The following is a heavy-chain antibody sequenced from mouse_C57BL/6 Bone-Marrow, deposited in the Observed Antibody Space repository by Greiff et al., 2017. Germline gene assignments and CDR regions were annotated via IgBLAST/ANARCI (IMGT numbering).Heavy chain of an antibody. V-gene: IGHV1-81*01. CDR1: GYTFTSYG. CDR3: ARLYYYGSSPCYFDY. CDR2: IYPRSGNT. D-gene: IGHD1-1*01. J-gene: IGHJ2*01. Sequence: QVQLKESGAELARPGASVKLSCKASGYTFTSYGISWVKQRTGQGLEWIGEIYPRSGNTYYNEKFKGKATLTADKSSSTAYMELRSLTSEDSAVYFCARLYYYGSSPCYFDYWGQGTTLTVSS.